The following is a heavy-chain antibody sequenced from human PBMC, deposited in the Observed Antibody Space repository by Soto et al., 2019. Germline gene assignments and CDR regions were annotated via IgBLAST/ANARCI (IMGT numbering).Heavy chain of an antibody. Sequence: EVQLVESGGDLVQRGGSLRLSCAASGFPFSSYWMHWVRHTPGKGLYWVARISGDGVTTYYADSVTGRFTVSRDNAKNTLSLPISGLRAEDTAVYYCAREYYGLLTGYYTDYWGQGTLVSVSS. D-gene: IGHD3-9*01. CDR3: AREYYGLLTGYYTDY. CDR1: GFPFSSYW. J-gene: IGHJ4*02. CDR2: ISGDGVTT. V-gene: IGHV3-74*01.